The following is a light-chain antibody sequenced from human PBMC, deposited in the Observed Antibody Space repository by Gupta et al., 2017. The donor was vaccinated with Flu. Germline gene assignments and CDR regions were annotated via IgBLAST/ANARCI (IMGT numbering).Light chain of an antibody. CDR2: GKN. CDR3: VRYMGSGIWM. Sequence: QPVVTQEPSFSVSPGGTVTLPCGLSSGPVSIANYPSWCRQTPGQPPRTLIYGKNKRSSGVPDRFSGSIFGNKAALTITGAQADDEADYYCVRYMGSGIWMFGGGTKLTVL. CDR1: SGPVSIANY. J-gene: IGLJ3*02. V-gene: IGLV8-61*01.